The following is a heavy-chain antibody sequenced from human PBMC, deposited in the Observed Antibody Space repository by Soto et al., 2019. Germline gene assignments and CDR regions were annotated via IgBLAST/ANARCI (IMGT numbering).Heavy chain of an antibody. CDR2: IIPILGIA. Sequence: QVQLVQSGAEVKKPGSSVKVSCKASGGTFSSYTISWVRQAPGQGLEWMGRIIPILGIANYAQKFQGRVTITADKSTSTAYMELSSLRSEDTAVYYCARAAGYQLLEGAFDIWGQGTMVTVSS. CDR1: GGTFSSYT. D-gene: IGHD2-2*01. J-gene: IGHJ3*02. V-gene: IGHV1-69*02. CDR3: ARAAGYQLLEGAFDI.